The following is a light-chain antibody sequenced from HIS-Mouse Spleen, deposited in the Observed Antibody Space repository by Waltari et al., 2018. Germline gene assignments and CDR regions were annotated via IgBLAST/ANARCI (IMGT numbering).Light chain of an antibody. V-gene: IGKV1-39*01. Sequence: DIQMTQSPSSLSASAGDRVTITCRASQSISSYLNWYQQKPGKAPKLLSYAASSLQSGVPSRFSGSGSGTDFTLTISSLQPEDFATYYCQQSYSTLRTFGPGTKVDIK. CDR1: QSISSY. CDR2: AAS. J-gene: IGKJ3*01. CDR3: QQSYSTLRT.